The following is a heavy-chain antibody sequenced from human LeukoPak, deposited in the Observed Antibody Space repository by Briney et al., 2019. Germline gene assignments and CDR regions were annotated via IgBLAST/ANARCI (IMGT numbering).Heavy chain of an antibody. V-gene: IGHV1-46*02. CDR3: ATEYVRTHYFDW. J-gene: IGHJ4*02. D-gene: IGHD3-16*01. CDR1: GYNLNTYH. Sequence: GASVRVSCKASGYNLNTYHMHWVRQAPGQGLEWMGIITSTGTTTICAQKFQGRVTMTRDTSTSTVYMDLSSLRSDDTAVYYCATEYVRTHYFDWWGEGTLVPVSS. CDR2: ITSTGTTT.